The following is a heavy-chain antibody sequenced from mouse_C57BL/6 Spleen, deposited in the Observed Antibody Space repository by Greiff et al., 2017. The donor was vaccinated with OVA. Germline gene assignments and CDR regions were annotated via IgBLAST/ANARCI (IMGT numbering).Heavy chain of an antibody. CDR1: GYTFTSYW. CDR3: ARTLRVAKGFAY. V-gene: IGHV1-55*01. D-gene: IGHD1-1*02. Sequence: QVQLQQPGAELVKPGASVKMSCKASGYTFTSYWITWVKQRPGQGLEWIGDIYPGSGSTNYNEKFKSKATLTVDTSSSTAYMQLSSLTSEDSAVYYCARTLRVAKGFAYWGQGTLVTVSA. J-gene: IGHJ3*01. CDR2: IYPGSGST.